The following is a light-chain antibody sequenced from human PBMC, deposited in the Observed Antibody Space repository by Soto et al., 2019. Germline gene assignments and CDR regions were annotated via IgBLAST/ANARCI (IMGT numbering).Light chain of an antibody. Sequence: EIVLTQSPATLSLSPGERATLSCRASQSVNSYLAWYQQKPGQVPRLLIYDTSNRATGIPARFSGSGSGTDFTLTISSLQPDDFATYYCHQYSTYSPTFGQGTKVDIK. V-gene: IGKV3-11*01. CDR1: QSVNSY. CDR3: HQYSTYSPT. J-gene: IGKJ1*01. CDR2: DTS.